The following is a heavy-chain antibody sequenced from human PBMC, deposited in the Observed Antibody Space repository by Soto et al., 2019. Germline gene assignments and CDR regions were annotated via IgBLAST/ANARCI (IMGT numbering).Heavy chain of an antibody. CDR2: ISSSSSTI. CDR1: GFTFSSYS. D-gene: IGHD3-16*02. CDR3: ARDKWTFGGVIVQPYYYYYYGMDV. V-gene: IGHV3-48*02. J-gene: IGHJ6*02. Sequence: GGSLRLSCAASGFTFSSYSMNWVRQAPGKGLEWVSYISSSSSTIYYADSVKGRFTISRDNAKNSLYLQMNSLRDEDTAVYYCARDKWTFGGVIVQPYYYYYYGMDVWGQGTTVTVSS.